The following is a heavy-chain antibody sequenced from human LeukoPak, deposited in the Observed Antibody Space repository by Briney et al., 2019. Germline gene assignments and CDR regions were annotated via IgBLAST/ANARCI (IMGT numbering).Heavy chain of an antibody. D-gene: IGHD4-17*01. CDR3: ARAFDYGDYVDY. V-gene: IGHV3-23*01. Sequence: GGSLRLSCAASGFTFSSYSMNWVRQAPGKGLEWVSGISNGGDRSYYADAVKGRFTISRDNSRNTLSLQMNSLRVEDTAVYYCARAFDYGDYVDYWGQGTLVTVSS. CDR2: ISNGGDRS. J-gene: IGHJ4*02. CDR1: GFTFSSYS.